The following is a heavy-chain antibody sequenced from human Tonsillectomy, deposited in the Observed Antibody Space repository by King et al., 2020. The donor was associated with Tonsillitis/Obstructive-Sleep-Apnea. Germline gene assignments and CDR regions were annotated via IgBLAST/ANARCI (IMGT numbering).Heavy chain of an antibody. D-gene: IGHD1-1*01. V-gene: IGHV3-11*05. CDR2: MRGSSSYT. CDR3: AREKLTYDAFDI. J-gene: IGHJ3*02. CDR1: GFTFNDYY. Sequence: VQLVESGGGLVNPGGALRLSCAASGFTFNDYYMSGCRQAPGKGQEWFSYMRGSSSYTNDADSVKGRFTISRDNAKNSLYLQMNSLRVEDTAVYYCAREKLTYDAFDIWGQGTMVTVSS.